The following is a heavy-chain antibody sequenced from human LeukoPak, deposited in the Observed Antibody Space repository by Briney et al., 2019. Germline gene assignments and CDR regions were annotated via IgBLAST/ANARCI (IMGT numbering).Heavy chain of an antibody. V-gene: IGHV3-23*01. CDR1: GLTFSSYA. J-gene: IGHJ4*02. Sequence: GGSLRLSCAASGLTFSSYAMSWVRQAPGKGLEWVSAISGSGGSTYYADSVKGRFTISRDNSKNTLYLQMNSLRAEDTAVYYCAKELGDSSSWFDPAYYFDYWGQGTLVTVSS. D-gene: IGHD6-13*01. CDR2: ISGSGGST. CDR3: AKELGDSSSWFDPAYYFDY.